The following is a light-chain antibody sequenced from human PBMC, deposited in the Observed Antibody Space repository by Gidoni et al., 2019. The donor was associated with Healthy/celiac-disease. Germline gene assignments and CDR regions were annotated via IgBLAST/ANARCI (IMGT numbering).Light chain of an antibody. CDR1: NIGSKS. J-gene: IGLJ2*01. CDR3: QVWDSSSDHVV. Sequence: SSVLTQPPPVSVAPGKTARSTCGGNNIGSKSVHWYQQKPGQSPVLVIYYDSDRPSGIPERFSGSNSGNTATLTISRVEAGDEADYYCQVWDSSSDHVVFGGGTKLTVL. CDR2: YDS. V-gene: IGLV3-21*04.